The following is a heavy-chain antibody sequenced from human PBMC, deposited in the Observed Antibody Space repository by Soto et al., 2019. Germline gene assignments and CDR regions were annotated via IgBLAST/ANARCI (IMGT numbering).Heavy chain of an antibody. J-gene: IGHJ6*02. CDR1: GFSFNEAW. V-gene: IGHV3-15*07. CDR2: IQTSAGGGAT. Sequence: EVQLVESAGGLAKPGGSLRFSCVASGFSFNEAWMNWVRQAPGEELEWVGRIQTSAGGGATDYAAPVHVRFTISRDDSKNALYLHMNSLRTEDTAIYYCTTGSVEGIWCQGNTVTVSS. D-gene: IGHD2-15*01. CDR3: TTGSVEGI.